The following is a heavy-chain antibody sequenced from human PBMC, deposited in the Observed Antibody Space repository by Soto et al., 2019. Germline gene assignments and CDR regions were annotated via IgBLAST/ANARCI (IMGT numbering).Heavy chain of an antibody. D-gene: IGHD6-19*01. CDR3: ARATPDYTGWYYYDY. Sequence: VQLVESGGGVVQPGRSLRLSCAASGFTFTNYGFHWVRQAPGKGLEWVAVMWYDGSNQYYADSVKGRFTVSRDNSKNTQYLQMNGLRAEDAAVYYCARATPDYTGWYYYDYWGQGTLVTVSS. J-gene: IGHJ4*02. CDR2: MWYDGSNQ. V-gene: IGHV3-33*01. CDR1: GFTFTNYG.